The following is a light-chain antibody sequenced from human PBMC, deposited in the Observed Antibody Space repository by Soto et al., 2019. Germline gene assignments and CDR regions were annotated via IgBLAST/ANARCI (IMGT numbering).Light chain of an antibody. V-gene: IGLV2-14*01. CDR1: SSDVGGYNY. CDR3: TSYTGISTVV. CDR2: DVS. Sequence: QSALTQPASVSGSPGQSITISCTGTSSDVGGYNYVSWYQQHPGKAPKVMIYDVSNRPSGVSNRFSGSKSGNTASLTISGLQAEDEADYYCTSYTGISTVVFGGGTKLTVL. J-gene: IGLJ2*01.